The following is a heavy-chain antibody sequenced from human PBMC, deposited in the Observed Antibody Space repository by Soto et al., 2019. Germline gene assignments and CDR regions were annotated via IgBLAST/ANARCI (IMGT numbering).Heavy chain of an antibody. Sequence: QVQLQESGPGLVKPSQTLSLTCTVSGGSISSGGYYWSWIRQHPGKGLEWIGYINYSGSTNDNPSLQRRITRSVDRSKNQFPLKLSSVPAWDTAVYYCARGGRRSPAMDVWGQGTTVSVSS. CDR1: GGSISSGGYY. D-gene: IGHD3-16*01. CDR3: ARGGRRSPAMDV. V-gene: IGHV4-31*03. J-gene: IGHJ6*02. CDR2: INYSGST.